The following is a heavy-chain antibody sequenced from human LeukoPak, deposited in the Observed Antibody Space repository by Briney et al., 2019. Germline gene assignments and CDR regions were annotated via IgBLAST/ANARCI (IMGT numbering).Heavy chain of an antibody. J-gene: IGHJ4*02. CDR3: ARHGGYHSPIDY. CDR1: GGSISSSSYY. CDR2: IYYTGST. V-gene: IGHV4-39*01. D-gene: IGHD3-22*01. Sequence: SETLSLTCTVSGGSISSSSYYWGWIRQPPGKGLEWIGSIYYTGSTNYNPSLKSRVSISVDTSKNQFSLKLSSVTAADTAVYYCARHGGYHSPIDYWGQGTLVTVSS.